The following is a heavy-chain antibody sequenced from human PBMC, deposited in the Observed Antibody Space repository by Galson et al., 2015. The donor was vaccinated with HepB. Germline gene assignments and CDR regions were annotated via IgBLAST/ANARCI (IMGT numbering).Heavy chain of an antibody. V-gene: IGHV1-18*01. CDR2: ISAYDRDT. D-gene: IGHD2-15*01. Sequence: SVKVSCKASGYTFSTYSITWVRQAPGQGLEWMGWISAYDRDTNYAQKFQGRVTMTTDTSTTTAYMELRSLRSDDTAVYYCGRGALVAVVDATQNNWFDPWGQGTLVTVSS. CDR1: GYTFSTYS. J-gene: IGHJ5*02. CDR3: GRGALVAVVDATQNNWFDP.